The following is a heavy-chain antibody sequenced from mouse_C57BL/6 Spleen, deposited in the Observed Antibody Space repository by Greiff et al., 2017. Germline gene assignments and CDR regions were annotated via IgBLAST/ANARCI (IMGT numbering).Heavy chain of an antibody. J-gene: IGHJ3*01. D-gene: IGHD2-5*01. CDR1: GYTFTSYW. V-gene: IGHV1-69*01. CDR3: ARSSNHEGFAY. CDR2: IDPSDSYT. Sequence: QVQLKQPGAELVMPGASVKLSCKASGYTFTSYWMHWVKQRPGQGLEWIGEIDPSDSYTNYNQKFKGKSTLTVDKSSSTAYMQLSSLTSEDSAVYYCARSSNHEGFAYWGQGTLVTVSA.